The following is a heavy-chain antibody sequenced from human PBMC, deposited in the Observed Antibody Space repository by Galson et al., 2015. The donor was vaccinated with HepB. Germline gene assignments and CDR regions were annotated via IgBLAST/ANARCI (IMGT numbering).Heavy chain of an antibody. Sequence: SLRLSCAASGFTFSSYAMHWVRQAPGKGLEWVAVISYDGSNKYYADSVKGRFTISRDNSKNTLYLQMNSLRAEDTAVYYCARDCPIFYGPTAVRYYFDYWGQGTLVTVSS. D-gene: IGHD2/OR15-2a*01. V-gene: IGHV3-30*04. CDR1: GFTFSSYA. J-gene: IGHJ4*02. CDR3: ARDCPIFYGPTAVRYYFDY. CDR2: ISYDGSNK.